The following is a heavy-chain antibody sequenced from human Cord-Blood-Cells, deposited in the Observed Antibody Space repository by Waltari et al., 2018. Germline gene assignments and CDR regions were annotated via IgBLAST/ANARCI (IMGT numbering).Heavy chain of an antibody. Sequence: QVQLVQSGAEVKKPGSSVKVACKASGGTFSRYAIRRVRQVPGQGLEWMGGIIPIFGTANYAQKFQGRVTITADESTSTAYMELSSLRSEDTAVYYCARSDLDCSSTSCYYFDYWGQGTLVTVSS. D-gene: IGHD2-2*01. J-gene: IGHJ4*02. CDR1: GGTFSRYA. CDR2: IIPIFGTA. V-gene: IGHV1-69*01. CDR3: ARSDLDCSSTSCYYFDY.